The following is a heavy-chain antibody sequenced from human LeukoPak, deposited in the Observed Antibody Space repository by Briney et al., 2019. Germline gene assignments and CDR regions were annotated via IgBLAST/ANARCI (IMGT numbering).Heavy chain of an antibody. CDR1: GGSFSGYY. Sequence: SETLSLTCAVYGGSFSGYYWSWIRQPPGKGLEWIGEINRSGSTNYNPSLKSRVTISVDTSKNQFSLKLSSVTAADTAVYYCARGGCIVGATPVLDYWGQGTLVTVSS. CDR3: ARGGCIVGATPVLDY. D-gene: IGHD1-26*01. V-gene: IGHV4-34*01. CDR2: INRSGST. J-gene: IGHJ4*02.